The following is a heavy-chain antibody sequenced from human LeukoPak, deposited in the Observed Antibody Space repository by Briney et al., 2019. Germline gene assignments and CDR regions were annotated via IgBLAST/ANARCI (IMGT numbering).Heavy chain of an antibody. Sequence: ASVKVSCKASGYNFTTYGITWVRQAPGQGVEWIGWISAHNGNTNYAQNLQGRVTMTTDTTTTTAYMELRSLRSDDAAVYYCSRDCSSDWCIFDFWGQGTLVTVSS. D-gene: IGHD6-19*01. V-gene: IGHV1-18*04. J-gene: IGHJ4*02. CDR2: ISAHNGNT. CDR1: GYNFTTYG. CDR3: SRDCSSDWCIFDF.